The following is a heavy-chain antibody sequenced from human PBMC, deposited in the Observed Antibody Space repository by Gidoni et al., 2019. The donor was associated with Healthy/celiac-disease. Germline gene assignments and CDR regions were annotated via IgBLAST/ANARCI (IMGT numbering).Heavy chain of an antibody. Sequence: QVQLVESGGGVVQPGRSLRLPCAASGFTFSSYAMHWVRQAPGKGLEWVAVISYDGSNKYDADSVKGRFTISRDNSKNTLYLQMNSLRAEDTAVYYCAREEDTAMVTSSCFDYWGQGTLVTVSS. V-gene: IGHV3-30-3*01. D-gene: IGHD5-18*01. CDR2: ISYDGSNK. CDR3: AREEDTAMVTSSCFDY. CDR1: GFTFSSYA. J-gene: IGHJ4*02.